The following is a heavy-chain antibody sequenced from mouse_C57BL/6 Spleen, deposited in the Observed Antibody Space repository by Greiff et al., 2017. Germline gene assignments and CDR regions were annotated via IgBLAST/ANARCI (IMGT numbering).Heavy chain of an antibody. CDR3: ARDYDYDAWFAY. D-gene: IGHD2-4*01. Sequence: QVQLQQPGAELVMPGASVKLSCKASGYTFTSYWMHWVKQRPGQGLEWIGEIDPSDSYTHYNQKFKGKTTLTVDKSSSTAYMQLSSLTSEDSAVYYCARDYDYDAWFAYWGQGTLVTVSA. J-gene: IGHJ3*01. CDR1: GYTFTSYW. V-gene: IGHV1-69*01. CDR2: IDPSDSYT.